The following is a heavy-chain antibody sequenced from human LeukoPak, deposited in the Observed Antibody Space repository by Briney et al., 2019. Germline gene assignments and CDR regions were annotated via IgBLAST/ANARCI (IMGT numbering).Heavy chain of an antibody. Sequence: SETLSLTCTVSGGSIRSSYYYWGWIRQPPGKGLEWIGSIYDSGSTYYNPSLKSRVTISVDTSKNQFSLKLSSVTAADTAVYYCARDLAGAYFDYWGQGTLVTVSS. CDR3: ARDLAGAYFDY. J-gene: IGHJ4*02. CDR1: GGSIRSSYYY. CDR2: IYDSGST. D-gene: IGHD6-19*01. V-gene: IGHV4-39*07.